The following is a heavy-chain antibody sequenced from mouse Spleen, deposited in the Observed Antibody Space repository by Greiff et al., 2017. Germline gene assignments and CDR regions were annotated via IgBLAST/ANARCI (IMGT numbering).Heavy chain of an antibody. V-gene: IGHV1-81*01. Sequence: VQLQESGAELARPGASVKLSCKASGYTFTSYGISWVKQRTGQGLEWIGEIYPRSGNTYYNEKFKGKATLTADKSSSTAYMELRSLTSEDSAVYFCARCTVVGAMDYWGQGTSVTVSS. D-gene: IGHD1-1*01. J-gene: IGHJ4*01. CDR2: IYPRSGNT. CDR1: GYTFTSYG. CDR3: ARCTVVGAMDY.